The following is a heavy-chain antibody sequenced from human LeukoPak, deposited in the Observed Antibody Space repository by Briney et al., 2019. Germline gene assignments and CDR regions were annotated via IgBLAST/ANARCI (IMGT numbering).Heavy chain of an antibody. D-gene: IGHD3-3*01. CDR3: ARKPRWNWFDP. V-gene: IGHV3-7*01. Sequence: GGSLRLSCAASGFTFSSYAMSWVRQAPGKGLEWVANIKQDGSEKYYVDSVKGRFTISRDNAKNSLYLQMNSLRAEDTAVYYCARKPRWNWFDPWGQGTLVTVSS. CDR1: GFTFSSYA. J-gene: IGHJ5*02. CDR2: IKQDGSEK.